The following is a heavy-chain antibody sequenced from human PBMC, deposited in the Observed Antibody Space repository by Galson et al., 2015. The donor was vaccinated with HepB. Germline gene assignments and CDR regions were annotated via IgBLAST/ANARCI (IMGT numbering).Heavy chain of an antibody. CDR2: INHSGST. Sequence: SETLSLTCAVYGGSFSGYYWSWLRQPPGKGLECIGEINHSGSTTYNPSLESRVTISVDTSKNHFSLKLRSVTAEDTAVYYCARGHEVMWRVAPINYYYYGMDVWGQGTTVTVSS. D-gene: IGHD2-15*01. V-gene: IGHV4-34*01. CDR1: GGSFSGYY. J-gene: IGHJ6*02. CDR3: ARGHEVMWRVAPINYYYYGMDV.